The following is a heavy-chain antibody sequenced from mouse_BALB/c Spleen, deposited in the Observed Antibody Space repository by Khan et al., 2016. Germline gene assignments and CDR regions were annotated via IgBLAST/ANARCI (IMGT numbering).Heavy chain of an antibody. CDR1: GYTFTNYG. CDR2: INTNTGEP. CDR3: ARSGTYYCDY. J-gene: IGHJ2*01. Sequence: QIQLVQSGPELKKPGETVKISCKASGYTFTNYGMNWVKQAPGKGLKWMGWINTNTGEPTYAEEFKGRFALSLETSASTAYLQINNLKNEDTATYYRARSGTYYCDYWCQGTTLTVSS. D-gene: IGHD4-1*01. V-gene: IGHV9-3*02.